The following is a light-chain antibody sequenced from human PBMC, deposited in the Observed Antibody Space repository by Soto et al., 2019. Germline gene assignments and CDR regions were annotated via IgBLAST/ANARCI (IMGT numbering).Light chain of an antibody. CDR3: TSYTSSSTPYV. Sequence: QSALTHPASVSGSPGQSITISCAGTSSDVGGYTYVSWYQQHPGKAPKLMIYDVSNRPSGVSNRFSGSKSGNTASLTISGLQAEDEADYYCTSYTSSSTPYVFGGGTKLTVL. CDR2: DVS. J-gene: IGLJ1*01. CDR1: SSDVGGYTY. V-gene: IGLV2-14*01.